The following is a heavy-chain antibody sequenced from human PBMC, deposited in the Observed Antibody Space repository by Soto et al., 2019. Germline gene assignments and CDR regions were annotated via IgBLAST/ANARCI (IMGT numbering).Heavy chain of an antibody. CDR1: GFTFSGSA. D-gene: IGHD6-19*01. V-gene: IGHV3-23*01. J-gene: IGHJ4*02. CDR2: ITSSGSEV. CDR3: AKEGYDSGWYWDS. Sequence: GGSLRLSCAASGFTFSGSAMTWVRQAPGKWLEYVSSITSSGSEVFHAASVKGRFTMSRDNSKNMLYLQMNSLRAEDTAVYYCAKEGYDSGWYWDSWSQGALVTVSS.